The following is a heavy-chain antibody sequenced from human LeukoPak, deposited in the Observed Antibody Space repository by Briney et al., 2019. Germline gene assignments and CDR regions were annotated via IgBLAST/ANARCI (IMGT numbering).Heavy chain of an antibody. CDR3: AREPTSGREPTSGRPLDY. Sequence: SETLSLTCTVSGGSTSGYFWSWIRQPAEKGLEWIGRIYSSGINNYNPSLKGRVTMSLDTSKNHLSLNLSSVTAADTAVYYCAREPTSGREPTSGRPLDYWGQGTLVTVSS. CDR1: GGSTSGYF. CDR2: IYSSGIN. V-gene: IGHV4-4*07. J-gene: IGHJ4*02. D-gene: IGHD5-12*01.